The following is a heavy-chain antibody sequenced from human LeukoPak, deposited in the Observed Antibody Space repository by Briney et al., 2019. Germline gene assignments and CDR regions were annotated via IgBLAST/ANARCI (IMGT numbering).Heavy chain of an antibody. J-gene: IGHJ3*02. Sequence: PGRSLRLSCAASGFTFDDYAMHWVRQAPGKGLEWVSGISWNSGSIGYADSVKGRFTISRDNAKNSLYLQMNSLRAEDMALYYCAKFGHYYGSARHDAFDIWGQGTMVTVSS. CDR2: ISWNSGSI. CDR1: GFTFDDYA. V-gene: IGHV3-9*03. CDR3: AKFGHYYGSARHDAFDI. D-gene: IGHD3-10*01.